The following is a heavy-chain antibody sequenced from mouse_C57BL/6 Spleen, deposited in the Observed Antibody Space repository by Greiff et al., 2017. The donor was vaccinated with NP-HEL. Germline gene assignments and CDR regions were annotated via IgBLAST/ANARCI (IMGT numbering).Heavy chain of an antibody. CDR2: ISYDGSN. V-gene: IGHV3-6*01. CDR3: ARVAYYFDY. Sequence: EVQVVESGPGLVKPSQSLSLTCSVTGYSITSGYYWNWIRQFPGNKLEWMGYISYDGSNNYNPSLKNRISITRDTSKNQFFLKLNSVTTEDTATYYCARVAYYFDYWGQGTTLTVSS. CDR1: GYSITSGYY. J-gene: IGHJ2*01.